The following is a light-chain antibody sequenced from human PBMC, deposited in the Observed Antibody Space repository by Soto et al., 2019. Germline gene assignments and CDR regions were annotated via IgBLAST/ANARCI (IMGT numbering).Light chain of an antibody. CDR3: MQAVQAPRT. CDR2: LGS. J-gene: IGKJ1*01. V-gene: IGKV2-28*01. Sequence: IVLTQSPLSLPVTPGEPASISCRSSQSLLHSNGNIYLDWYLQKPGQSPQLLIYLGSIRASVVADRFSGSGSGTDFTLKITRVEAEDVGVYCCMQAVQAPRTFGQGTKVAIK. CDR1: QSLLHSNGNIY.